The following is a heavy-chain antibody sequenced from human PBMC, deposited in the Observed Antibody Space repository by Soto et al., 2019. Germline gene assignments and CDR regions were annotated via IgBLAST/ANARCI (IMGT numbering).Heavy chain of an antibody. CDR3: ARGHLAVVPVASWYFYMDV. CDR1: GYTFTSYY. CDR2: INPSNGST. V-gene: IGHV1-46*01. Sequence: ASVKVSCKASGYTFTSYYMHWVRQAPGQGLEWMGIINPSNGSTSYAQKFQGRVTMTRDTSTRTAYMELSSLRSEDTAVYYCARGHLAVVPVASWYFYMDVWGKGTTVTVSS. J-gene: IGHJ6*03. D-gene: IGHD2-2*01.